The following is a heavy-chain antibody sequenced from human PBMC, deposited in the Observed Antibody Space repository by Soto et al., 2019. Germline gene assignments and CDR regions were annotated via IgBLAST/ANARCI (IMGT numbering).Heavy chain of an antibody. CDR1: GFTVSSFP. V-gene: IGHV3-23*01. Sequence: EMHLLESGGGLVHPGGSLRLSCAASGFTVSSFPMTWVRQAPGKGLEWVSSIDSSGDGSSYADSVKGRFTISRDSSKNMLFLQMSSLRAEATAVYYCARKVAGSVWGQGTLVTVSS. CDR3: ARKVAGSV. CDR2: IDSSGDGS. D-gene: IGHD6-19*01. J-gene: IGHJ4*02.